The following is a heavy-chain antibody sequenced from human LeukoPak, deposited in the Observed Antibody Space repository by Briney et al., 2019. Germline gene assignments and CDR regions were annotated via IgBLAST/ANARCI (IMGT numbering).Heavy chain of an antibody. CDR3: ARGRSNYYGMDV. J-gene: IGHJ6*02. CDR1: DGSINSYY. V-gene: IGHV4-59*01. D-gene: IGHD1-26*01. CDR2: IYYNGNT. Sequence: SETLTLTCSVSDGSINSYYWNWIRRPPGKGLEWIGYIYYNGNTNYSPSLKSRVTMSVDTSKNLFSLKVSSVTAADTAVYYCARGRSNYYGMDVWGQGTTVTVSS.